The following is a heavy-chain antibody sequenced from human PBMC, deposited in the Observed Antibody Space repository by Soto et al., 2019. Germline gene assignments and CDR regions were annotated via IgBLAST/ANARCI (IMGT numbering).Heavy chain of an antibody. CDR2: FQFGGSS. CDR3: APLYAGFGGRGQ. Sequence: QVQLQESGPGLVKPSETLSLTCTVSGDSVTSGRHHWSWIRQPPGKGLEWVGQFQFGGSSNYSPSLGSRLTISFDTSKNPFSLKLTSVTAADTAVYYCAPLYAGFGGRGQWGQGTLVTVSS. D-gene: IGHD2-15*01. J-gene: IGHJ4*02. CDR1: GDSVTSGRHH. V-gene: IGHV4-61*03.